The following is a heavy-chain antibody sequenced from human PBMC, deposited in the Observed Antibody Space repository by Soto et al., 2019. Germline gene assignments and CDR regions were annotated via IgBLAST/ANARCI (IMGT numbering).Heavy chain of an antibody. V-gene: IGHV3-33*01. CDR3: ARALYSSSSFFY. Sequence: QVQLVGSGGGVVQPGGSLSISCAASGFTFRTYGMHWVRQASGKGLEWVALIWYDGSNKHYGDSVKGRFTISRDNAKNTLYLQMNSLRVEDTAVYYCARALYSSSSFFYWGQGILVTVSS. CDR2: IWYDGSNK. D-gene: IGHD6-6*01. J-gene: IGHJ4*02. CDR1: GFTFRTYG.